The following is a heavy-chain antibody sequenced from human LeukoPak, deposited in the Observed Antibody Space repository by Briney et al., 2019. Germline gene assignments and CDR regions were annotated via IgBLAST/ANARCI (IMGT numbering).Heavy chain of an antibody. CDR3: ARDHALGLDY. Sequence: GGSLRLSCAASGFTFSSYSMNWVRQAPGKGLEWVSYISSSRSTKYYADSVKGRFTISRGNGKNSLYLQINSLRDEDTAVYYCARDHALGLDYWGQGTLVTVSS. V-gene: IGHV3-48*02. CDR1: GFTFSSYS. D-gene: IGHD1-26*01. J-gene: IGHJ4*02. CDR2: ISSSRSTK.